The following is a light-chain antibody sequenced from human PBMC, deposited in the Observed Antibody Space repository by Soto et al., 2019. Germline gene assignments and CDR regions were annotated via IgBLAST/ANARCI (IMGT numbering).Light chain of an antibody. CDR3: QEYGSSQT. CDR2: GAS. CDR1: QSIYSRA. V-gene: IGKV3-20*01. Sequence: EIVLTQSPDTLSLSPGERVTLSCRASQSIYSRALAWYQQKPGQAPRLLIYGASNRLTGIPDRFSGSGSGIDVTLTITRLEPEDFAVYYCQEYGSSQTFGGGTKVEL. J-gene: IGKJ4*01.